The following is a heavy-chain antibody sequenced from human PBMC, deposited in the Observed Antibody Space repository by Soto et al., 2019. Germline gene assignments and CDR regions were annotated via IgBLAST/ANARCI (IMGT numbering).Heavy chain of an antibody. V-gene: IGHV3-23*01. D-gene: IGHD1-26*01. CDR3: AKDFTPDSRWDIDY. CDR1: GFTFSIYT. CDR2: IYGNGRST. J-gene: IGHJ4*02. Sequence: EVQLLESGGGLVQPAGSLRLSCAASGFTFSIYTMSWFRQAPGKGLEWVSSIYGNGRSTFYSASVKGRFTISRDNSGNKVYLQMSSLRVEDTAIYYCAKDFTPDSRWDIDYWGQGSLVTVSS.